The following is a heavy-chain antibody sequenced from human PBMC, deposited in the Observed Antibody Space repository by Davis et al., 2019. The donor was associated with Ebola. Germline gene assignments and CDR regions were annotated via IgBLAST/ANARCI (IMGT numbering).Heavy chain of an antibody. Sequence: LSLTCAASGFTFSSYSMNWVRQAPGKGLEWVSSISSSSSYIYYADSVKGRFTISRDNAKNSLYLQMNSLRAEDTAVYYCARVGPYYYYGMDVWGQGTTVTVSS. CDR2: ISSSSSYI. CDR3: ARVGPYYYYGMDV. V-gene: IGHV3-21*04. CDR1: GFTFSSYS. D-gene: IGHD3-16*01. J-gene: IGHJ6*02.